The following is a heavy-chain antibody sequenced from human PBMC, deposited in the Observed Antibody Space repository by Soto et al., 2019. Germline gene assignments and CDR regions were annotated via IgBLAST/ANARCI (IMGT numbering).Heavy chain of an antibody. D-gene: IGHD4-17*01. V-gene: IGHV3-72*01. CDR3: VREPQLTSVTAFDY. CDR1: GFTFSDHY. CDR2: IRNKENGYTI. Sequence: EVQLVESGGGLVQPGGSLSLSCATSGFTFSDHYMDWVRKAPGKGPEWVGRIRNKENGYTIEYAESVKGRFIVSRDNLENSLHLQMTSLRTEDTAVYYCVREPQLTSVTAFDYWGQGTLVTVSS. J-gene: IGHJ4*02.